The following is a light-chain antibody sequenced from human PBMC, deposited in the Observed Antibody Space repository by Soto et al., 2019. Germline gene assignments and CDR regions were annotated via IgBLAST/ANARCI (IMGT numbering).Light chain of an antibody. V-gene: IGKV1-39*01. CDR1: QSIGST. J-gene: IGKJ1*01. CDR3: QQSYSTSWT. CDR2: AAS. Sequence: DIQMTQSPSSLSASVRDRVTITCRASQSIGSTLNWYQQKPGKAPKLLIYAASTLQSGVPSRFSGSGSGTDFTLTISSLQPDYVATYDCQQSYSTSWTFGQGTKVELK.